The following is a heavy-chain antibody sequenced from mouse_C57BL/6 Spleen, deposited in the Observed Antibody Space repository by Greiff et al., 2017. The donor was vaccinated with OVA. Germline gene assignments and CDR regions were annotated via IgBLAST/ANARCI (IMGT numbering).Heavy chain of an antibody. CDR3: VRHGRGENYFDY. J-gene: IGHJ2*01. D-gene: IGHD3-1*01. CDR2: IRSKSNNYAT. Sequence: EVKLMESGGGLVQPKGSLKLSCAASGFSFNTYAMNWVRQAPGKGLEWVARIRSKSNNYATYYADSVKDRFTISRDDSESMLYLQMNNLKTEDTAMYYCVRHGRGENYFDYWGQGTTLTVSS. V-gene: IGHV10-1*01. CDR1: GFSFNTYA.